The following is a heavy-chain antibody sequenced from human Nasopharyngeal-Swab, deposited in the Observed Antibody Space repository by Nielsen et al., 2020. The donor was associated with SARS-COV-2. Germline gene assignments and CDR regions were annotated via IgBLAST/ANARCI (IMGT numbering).Heavy chain of an antibody. V-gene: IGHV4-31*03. D-gene: IGHD3-10*01. CDR2: IYYSGST. CDR1: GGSISSGGYS. J-gene: IGHJ6*02. Sequence: SETLSLTCTVSGGSISSGGYSCSWIRQHPGKGLEWIGYIYYSGSTYYHPSLKSRVTISVDTSKNQFSLKLSSVTAADTAVYYCARDRRAQSGRGFGEPWNYYGMDVWGQGTTVTVSS. CDR3: ARDRRAQSGRGFGEPWNYYGMDV.